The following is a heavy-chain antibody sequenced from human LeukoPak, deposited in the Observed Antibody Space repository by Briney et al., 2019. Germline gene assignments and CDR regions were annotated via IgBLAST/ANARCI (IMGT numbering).Heavy chain of an antibody. J-gene: IGHJ4*02. V-gene: IGHV1-18*01. CDR2: ISTYNGDT. D-gene: IGHD6-13*01. CDR1: GGTFTSYG. Sequence: ASVKVSCKASGGTFTSYGISWVRQAPGQGLEWMGWISTYNGDTNYVQKFQGRATMTTDTSTSTAYMELRSLRSDDTAVYYCARGGVSSSWYRTPDYWGQGTLVTVSS. CDR3: ARGGVSSSWYRTPDY.